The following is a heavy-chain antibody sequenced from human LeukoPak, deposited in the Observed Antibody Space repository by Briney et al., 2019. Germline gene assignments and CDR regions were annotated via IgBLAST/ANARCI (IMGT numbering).Heavy chain of an antibody. V-gene: IGHV4-31*03. D-gene: IGHD1-14*01. CDR3: ARDNRMIVGGGVDV. Sequence: SETLSLTCTVSGDSVTSGVYYWTWIRQHPGKGLEWIAYINYSGSTYYNPSLKSRASISLDRSKNQFSLRLTSVTAADTAMYYCARDNRMIVGGGVDVWGQGAMVIVSS. J-gene: IGHJ3*01. CDR1: GDSVTSGVYY. CDR2: INYSGST.